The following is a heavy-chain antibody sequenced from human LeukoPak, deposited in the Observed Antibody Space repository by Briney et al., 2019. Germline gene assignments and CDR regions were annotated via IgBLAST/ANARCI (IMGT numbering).Heavy chain of an antibody. CDR2: ITGGSGAK. CDR3: AKDTPLTTYTSGWSSNSFDY. D-gene: IGHD6-19*01. Sequence: GGSLRLSCTASGFTFSSFAMSWVRQAPGKGLEWVSTITGGSGAKYYADSVKGRFTISRDNFKDTLYLQMHSLRAEDTAVYFCAKDTPLTTYTSGWSSNSFDYWGQGTLVAVSS. CDR1: GFTFSSFA. J-gene: IGHJ4*02. V-gene: IGHV3-23*01.